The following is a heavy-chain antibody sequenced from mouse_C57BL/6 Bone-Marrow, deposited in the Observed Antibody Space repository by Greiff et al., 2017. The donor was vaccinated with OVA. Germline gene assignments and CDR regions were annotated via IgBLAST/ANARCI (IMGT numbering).Heavy chain of an antibody. CDR2: IYPGGGYT. CDR1: GYTFTNYW. J-gene: IGHJ4*01. Sequence: QVQLKESGAELVRPGTSVKMSCKASGYTFTNYWIGWAKQRPGHGLEWIGDIYPGGGYTNYNEKFKGKATLTADKSSSTAYMQFSSLTSEDSAIYYCARRGFYAMDYWGQGTSVTVSS. V-gene: IGHV1-63*01. CDR3: ARRGFYAMDY.